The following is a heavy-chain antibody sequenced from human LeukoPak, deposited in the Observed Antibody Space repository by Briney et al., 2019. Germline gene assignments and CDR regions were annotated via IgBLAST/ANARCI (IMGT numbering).Heavy chain of an antibody. J-gene: IGHJ4*02. CDR1: GGSFSGYY. CDR3: ARGLVAAHFDY. CDR2: INHSGST. Sequence: SETLSLTCAVYGGSFSGYYWSWIRQPPGKGLEWIGEINHSGSTNYNPSLKSRVTISVDTSKNQFSLKLSSVTGADTAVYYCARGLVAAHFDYWGQGTLVTVSS. V-gene: IGHV4-34*01. D-gene: IGHD2-15*01.